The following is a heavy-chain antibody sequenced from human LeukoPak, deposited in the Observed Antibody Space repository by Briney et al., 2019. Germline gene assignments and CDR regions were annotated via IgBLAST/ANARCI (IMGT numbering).Heavy chain of an antibody. J-gene: IGHJ5*02. Sequence: ASVKVSCKASGYTFTSYDINWVRQATGQGLEWMGWMNPNSGNTGYAQKFQGRVTMTRNTSISTAYMELSSLRSEDTAVYYCARGRDVVVPAASNWFDPWGQGTLVTVSS. CDR1: GYTFTSYD. CDR2: MNPNSGNT. CDR3: ARGRDVVVPAASNWFDP. V-gene: IGHV1-8*01. D-gene: IGHD2-2*01.